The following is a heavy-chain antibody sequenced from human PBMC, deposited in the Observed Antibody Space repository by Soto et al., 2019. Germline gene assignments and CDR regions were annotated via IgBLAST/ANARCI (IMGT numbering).Heavy chain of an antibody. CDR1: GFTFSTYA. Sequence: GSLRLSFIASGFTFSTYAMSGVRQAPGKGLEWVSGIGGNGATTRYADSVKGRFTISRDNSKNTVYLQMNNLRVEDTAVYYCAKTLYGGCDYWGRGTLVTVSS. CDR3: AKTLYGGCDY. J-gene: IGHJ4*02. CDR2: IGGNGATT. D-gene: IGHD5-12*01. V-gene: IGHV3-23*01.